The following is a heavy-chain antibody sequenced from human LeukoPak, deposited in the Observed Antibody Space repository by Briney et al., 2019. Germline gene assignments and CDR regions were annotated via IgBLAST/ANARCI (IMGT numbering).Heavy chain of an antibody. CDR3: ARTLGYGSGSYWGYYFDY. Sequence: GGSLRLSCAASGFTFSSYAMHWVRQAPGKGLEWVAVISYDGSNKYYADSVKGRFTISRDNSKNTLYLQMNSLRAEDTAVYYCARTLGYGSGSYWGYYFDYWGQGTLVTVSS. V-gene: IGHV3-30*04. CDR1: GFTFSSYA. J-gene: IGHJ4*02. D-gene: IGHD3-10*01. CDR2: ISYDGSNK.